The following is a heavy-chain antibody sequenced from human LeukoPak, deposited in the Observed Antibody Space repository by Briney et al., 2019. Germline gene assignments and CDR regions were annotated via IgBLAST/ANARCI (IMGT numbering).Heavy chain of an antibody. V-gene: IGHV4-4*02. J-gene: IGHJ4*02. CDR3: ARGGTRQGGFDY. CDR2: IYHSGST. Sequence: SETLSLTCAVSGGSISSSNWWSWVRQPPGKGLEWIGEIYHSGSTNYNPSLKSRVIISVDKSKNQFSLKLSSVTAADTAVYYCARGGTRQGGFDYWGQGTLVTVSS. D-gene: IGHD2-15*01. CDR1: GGSISSSNW.